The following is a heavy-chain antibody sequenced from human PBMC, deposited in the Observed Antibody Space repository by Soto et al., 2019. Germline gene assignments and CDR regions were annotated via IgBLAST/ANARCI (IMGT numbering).Heavy chain of an antibody. CDR1: GGSISSSNW. V-gene: IGHV4-4*02. CDR3: ARVSGSSCYGMDV. Sequence: QVQLQESGPGLVKPSGTLSLTCAVSGGSISSSNWWSWVRQPPGKGLEWIGEIYHSGSTNYNPSLLVRVTIPVDKSKIQFSLKRSSVTAAYTAVYDCARVSGSSCYGMDVWGQGTTVTVSS. CDR2: IYHSGST. J-gene: IGHJ6*02. D-gene: IGHD1-26*01.